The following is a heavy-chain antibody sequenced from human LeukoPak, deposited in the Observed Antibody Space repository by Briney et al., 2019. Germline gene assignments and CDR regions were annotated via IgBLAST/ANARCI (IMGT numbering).Heavy chain of an antibody. V-gene: IGHV3-23*01. CDR2: INNNAGGT. CDR1: GFMFSIYA. D-gene: IGHD5-18*01. J-gene: IGHJ4*02. CDR3: AKARTALAHDVFDY. Sequence: GGSLRLSCAASGFMFSIYAMTWVRQAPGKGLEWVSSINNNAGGTYYADSVKGRFTISRDSSKNTLFLQMDSLRADDTALYYCAKARTALAHDVFDYWGLGTLVTVSS.